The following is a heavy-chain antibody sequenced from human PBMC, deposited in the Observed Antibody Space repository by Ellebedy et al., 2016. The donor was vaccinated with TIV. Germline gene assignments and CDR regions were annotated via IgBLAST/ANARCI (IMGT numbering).Heavy chain of an antibody. D-gene: IGHD3-22*01. CDR3: VRETPTLIIGSPLL. CDR1: GYSISSGYY. V-gene: IGHV4-38-2*02. Sequence: MPSETLSLTCTVSGYSISSGYYWGWIRQPPGKGLEWIGSIYHSGSSNYNSSLQSRVPISVDTSKNQFSLNLRSVTAADTALYYLVRETPTLIIGSPLLWGQGILVTVSS. J-gene: IGHJ4*02. CDR2: IYHSGSS.